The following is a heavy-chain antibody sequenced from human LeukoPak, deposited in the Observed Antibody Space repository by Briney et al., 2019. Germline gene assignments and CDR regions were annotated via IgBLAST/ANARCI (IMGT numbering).Heavy chain of an antibody. J-gene: IGHJ6*03. CDR3: AGLKVRESSYYMDV. CDR1: GGSISSGSYY. D-gene: IGHD3-10*01. CDR2: IYTSGST. Sequence: SETLSLTCTVSGGSISSGSYYWSWIRQPAGKGLEWIGRIYTSGSTTYNPSLKSRVTISVDTSKNQFSLKLSSVTAADTAGYFCAGLKVRESSYYMDVWGKGTTVTISS. V-gene: IGHV4-61*02.